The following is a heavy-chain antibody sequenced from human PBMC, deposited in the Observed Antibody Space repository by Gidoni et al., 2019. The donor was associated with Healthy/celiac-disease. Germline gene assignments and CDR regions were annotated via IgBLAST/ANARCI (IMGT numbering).Heavy chain of an antibody. D-gene: IGHD2-15*01. J-gene: IGHJ4*02. Sequence: EVQLVESGGGLVQPGGSLRLSCAASGSTFSSYWMSWVRQAPGKGLEWVANIKQDGSEKYYVDSVKGRFTISRDNAKNSLYLQMNSLRAEDTAVYYCARDWVSGGDSSDYWGQGTLVTVSS. V-gene: IGHV3-7*01. CDR3: ARDWVSGGDSSDY. CDR1: GSTFSSYW. CDR2: IKQDGSEK.